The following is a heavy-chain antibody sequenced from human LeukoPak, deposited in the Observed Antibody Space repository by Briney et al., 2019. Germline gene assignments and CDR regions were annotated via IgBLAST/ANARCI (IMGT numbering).Heavy chain of an antibody. D-gene: IGHD3-10*01. CDR2: ISSSSFFI. Sequence: SGGSLRLSCEASGFTFSSYSMNWVRQAPGKGLEWVSSISSSSFFIYYADSVKGRFNISRDNAKNSLFLQMNSLRAEDTAVYYCAGGGWVRGVLGLVYFDCWGQGALVTVSS. CDR3: AGGGWVRGVLGLVYFDC. CDR1: GFTFSSYS. V-gene: IGHV3-21*01. J-gene: IGHJ4*02.